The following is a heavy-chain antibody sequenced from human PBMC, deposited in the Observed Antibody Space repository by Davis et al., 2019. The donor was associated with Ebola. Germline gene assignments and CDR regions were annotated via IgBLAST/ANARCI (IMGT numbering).Heavy chain of an antibody. CDR3: ARGDEMATITGFDY. CDR1: GYTFNSHG. D-gene: IGHD5-24*01. J-gene: IGHJ4*02. CDR2: ISAYNGHT. Sequence: ASVKVSCKASGYTFNSHGISWVRQAPGQGLEWMAWISAYNGHTNYAQKFQGRLTLTTDTSTSTAYMELRSLRSDDTAVYYCARGDEMATITGFDYWGQGTLVTVSS. V-gene: IGHV1-18*01.